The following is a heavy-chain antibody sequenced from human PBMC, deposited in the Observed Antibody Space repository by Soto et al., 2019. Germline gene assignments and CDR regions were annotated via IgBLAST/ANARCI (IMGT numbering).Heavy chain of an antibody. Sequence: PSETLSLTCAVSGGSISSSNWWSWVRQPPGKGLEWIGEIYHSGSTNYNPSLKSRVTISVDKSKNQFSLKLSSVTAADTAVYYCARDRAADSGSYYYYYGMDVWGQGTTVT. D-gene: IGHD1-26*01. J-gene: IGHJ6*02. V-gene: IGHV4-4*02. CDR3: ARDRAADSGSYYYYYGMDV. CDR1: GGSISSSNW. CDR2: IYHSGST.